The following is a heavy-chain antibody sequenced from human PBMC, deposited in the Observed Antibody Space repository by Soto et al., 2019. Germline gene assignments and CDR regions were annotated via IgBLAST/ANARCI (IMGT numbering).Heavy chain of an antibody. Sequence: SETLSLTCVVSGFSINSNNWWVWIRQPPGKGLEWIGDIYYTGSTFYSPSLKNRVTMSVDSAKGQFSLKLSSVTAVDTTVYYCARKQRKPAPFWNWGQGALVTVSS. CDR3: ARKQRKPAPFWN. J-gene: IGHJ4*02. V-gene: IGHV4-28*01. D-gene: IGHD3-3*01. CDR2: IYYTGST. CDR1: GFSINSNNW.